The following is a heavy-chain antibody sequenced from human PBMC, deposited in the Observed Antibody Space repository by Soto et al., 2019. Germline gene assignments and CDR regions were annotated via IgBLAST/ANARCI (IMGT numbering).Heavy chain of an antibody. CDR2: ISSSSSTI. CDR1: GFSFSSYS. Sequence: EVQLVESGGGLVQPGGSLRLSCAASGFSFSSYSMNWVRQAPGKGMEWVSYISSSSSTIYYADSVKGRFTISRDNAKNLLYLQMTTLRAEDTAVYYSARHPDYWGQGTLVTVSS. J-gene: IGHJ4*02. CDR3: ARHPDY. V-gene: IGHV3-48*01.